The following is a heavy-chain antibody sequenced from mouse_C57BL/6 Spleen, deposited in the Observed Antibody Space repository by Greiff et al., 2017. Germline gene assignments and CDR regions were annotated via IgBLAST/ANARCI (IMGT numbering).Heavy chain of an antibody. CDR3: ARWSSSYYFDY. D-gene: IGHD1-1*01. V-gene: IGHV1-80*01. Sequence: QVQLKQSGAELVKPGASVKISCKASGYAFSSYWMNWVKQRPGKGLEWIGQIYPGDGDTNYNGKFKGKATLTADKSSSTAYMQLSSLTSEDSAVYFCARWSSSYYFDYGGQGTTLTVSS. CDR2: IYPGDGDT. CDR1: GYAFSSYW. J-gene: IGHJ2*01.